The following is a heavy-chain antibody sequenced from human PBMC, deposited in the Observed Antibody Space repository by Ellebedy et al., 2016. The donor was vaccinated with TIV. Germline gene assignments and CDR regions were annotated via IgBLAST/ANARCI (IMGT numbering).Heavy chain of an antibody. CDR3: ASRGYSYAPSA. CDR1: GFTVSDTF. D-gene: IGHD5-18*01. V-gene: IGHV3-53*01. CDR2: VYSDDSI. J-gene: IGHJ5*02. Sequence: PGGSLRLSCSVSGFTVSDTFMIWVRQAPGKGLEWVSVVYSDDSIYYADSVKGRFIISRDGSKNTLYLQMNSLRAEDTAVYYCASRGYSYAPSAWGQGTLVSVSS.